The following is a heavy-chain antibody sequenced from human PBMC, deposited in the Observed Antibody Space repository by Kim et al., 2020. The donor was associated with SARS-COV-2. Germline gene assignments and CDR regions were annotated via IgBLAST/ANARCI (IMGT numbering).Heavy chain of an antibody. CDR3: ARQYCSSTSCPPTDP. Sequence: ASVKVSCKASGYTFTSYGISWVRQAPGQGLEWMGWISAYNGNTNYAQKLQGRVTMTTDTSTSTAYMELRSLRSDDTAVYYCARQYCSSTSCPPTDPWGQGTLVTVSS. CDR1: GYTFTSYG. CDR2: ISAYNGNT. D-gene: IGHD2-2*01. V-gene: IGHV1-18*04. J-gene: IGHJ5*02.